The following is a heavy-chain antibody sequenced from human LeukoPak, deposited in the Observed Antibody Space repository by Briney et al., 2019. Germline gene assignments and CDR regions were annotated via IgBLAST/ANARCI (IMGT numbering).Heavy chain of an antibody. V-gene: IGHV3-48*01. CDR3: ARDGESDTYYDFWSGYYMGYYYYYMDV. J-gene: IGHJ6*03. CDR2: ISSSSSTL. Sequence: PGGSLRLSCAASGFTFSSYSMNWVRQAPGKGLEWVSYISSSSSTLYYADSVKGRFTISRDNAKNSLYLQMNSLRAEDTAVYYCARDGESDTYYDFWSGYYMGYYYYYMDVWGKGTTVTVSS. D-gene: IGHD3-3*01. CDR1: GFTFSSYS.